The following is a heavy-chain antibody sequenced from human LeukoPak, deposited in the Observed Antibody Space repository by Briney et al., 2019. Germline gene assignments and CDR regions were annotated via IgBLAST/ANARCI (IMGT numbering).Heavy chain of an antibody. CDR2: IYHSGSA. CDR1: DYSISSGYY. D-gene: IGHD6-13*01. V-gene: IGHV4-38-2*02. J-gene: IGHJ4*02. Sequence: SETLSLTCTVSDYSISSGYYWGWIRQSPGKGLEWIGTIYHSGSAYYNPSLKSRVTISVDTSKNQFSLKLSSVTAADTAVYYCARQSRAAAVTWGQGTLVTVSS. CDR3: ARQSRAAAVT.